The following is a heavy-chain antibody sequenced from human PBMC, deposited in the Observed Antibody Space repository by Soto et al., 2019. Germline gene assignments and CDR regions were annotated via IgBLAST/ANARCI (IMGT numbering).Heavy chain of an antibody. CDR3: AKDVIGYCISTSCYGIPYYYYGMDV. D-gene: IGHD2-2*01. CDR2: ISYDGSNK. J-gene: IGHJ6*02. CDR1: GFTFSSYG. Sequence: GGSLRLSCAASGFTFSSYGMHWVRQAPGKGLEWVAVISYDGSNKYYADNVKGRFTISRDNSKNTLYLQMNSLRAEDTAVYYCAKDVIGYCISTSCYGIPYYYYGMDVWGQGTTVTVSS. V-gene: IGHV3-30*18.